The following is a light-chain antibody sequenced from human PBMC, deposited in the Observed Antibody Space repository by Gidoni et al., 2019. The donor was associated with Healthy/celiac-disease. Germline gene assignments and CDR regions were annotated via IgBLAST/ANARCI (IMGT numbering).Light chain of an antibody. J-gene: IGKJ1*01. CDR3: QQYYSYPWT. V-gene: IGKV1-5*03. CDR2: KAS. Sequence: DIQMTQSPSTLSASVGDRVTITCRASQSISNWLAWYQQKPGKAPKLLIYKASSLESGVPSRFSGSGSGTEFILTISSLQPDDFATYYCQQYYSYPWTFGQGTKVEIK. CDR1: QSISNW.